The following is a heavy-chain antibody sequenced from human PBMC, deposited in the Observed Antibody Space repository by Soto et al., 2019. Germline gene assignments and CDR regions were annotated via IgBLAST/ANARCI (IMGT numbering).Heavy chain of an antibody. CDR1: GFIFTSYD. CDR2: ILHDGSAE. D-gene: IGHD2-2*01. V-gene: IGHV3-30*03. J-gene: IGHJ6*02. Sequence: GGSLRLSCAASGFIFTSYDMHWVRQAPGKGLEWMALILHDGSAEYYADSVKGRFPISRDNSKNTLYLQMNSLTAEDTAVYYCARSRDGHSFYFYYGMDGWGQGTTVTVSS. CDR3: ARSRDGHSFYFYYGMDG.